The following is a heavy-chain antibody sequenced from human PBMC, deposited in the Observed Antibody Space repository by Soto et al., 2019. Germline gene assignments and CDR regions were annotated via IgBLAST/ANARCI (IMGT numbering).Heavy chain of an antibody. CDR3: ARGLEPGRRYFEWLLSPNDAFDI. CDR1: GYTFTSYD. Sequence: ASVKVSCKASGYTFTSYDINWVRQATGQGLEWMGWMNPNSGNTGYAQKFQGRVTMTRNTSISTAYMELSSLRSEDTAVYYCARGLEPGRRYFEWLLSPNDAFDIWGQGTMVTVS. V-gene: IGHV1-8*01. D-gene: IGHD3-9*01. J-gene: IGHJ3*02. CDR2: MNPNSGNT.